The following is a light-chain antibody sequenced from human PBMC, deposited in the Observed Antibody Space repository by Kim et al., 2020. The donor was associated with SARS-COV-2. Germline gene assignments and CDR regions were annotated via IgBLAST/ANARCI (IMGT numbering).Light chain of an antibody. J-gene: IGLJ3*02. CDR1: SSDVGAYDY. Sequence: GQSVIFSCSGTSSDVGAYDYVSWYQQHPGKAPQLIVYDVTKRPSGVPDRFSGSKSGNTASLTISGLQAEDEAEYYCCSYAGSYTSMFGGGTQLTVL. CDR2: DVT. V-gene: IGLV2-11*03. CDR3: CSYAGSYTSM.